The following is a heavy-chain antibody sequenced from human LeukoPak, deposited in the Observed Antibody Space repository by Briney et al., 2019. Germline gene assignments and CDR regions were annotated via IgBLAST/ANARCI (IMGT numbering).Heavy chain of an antibody. Sequence: ASVKVSCKASGYSFTSYGISWVRQAPGQGLEWMGWISAYNGNTNYAQKLQGRVTMTTDTSTSTAYMELRSLRSDDTAVYYCAREAAMIVVVPDAFDIWGQGTMVTVSS. CDR2: ISAYNGNT. D-gene: IGHD3-22*01. J-gene: IGHJ3*02. CDR3: AREAAMIVVVPDAFDI. CDR1: GYSFTSYG. V-gene: IGHV1-18*01.